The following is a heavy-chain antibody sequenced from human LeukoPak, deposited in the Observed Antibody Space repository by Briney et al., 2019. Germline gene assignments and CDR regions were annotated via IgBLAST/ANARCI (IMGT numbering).Heavy chain of an antibody. J-gene: IGHJ4*02. CDR2: ISYDGGNK. CDR3: ARDLKGSNYDILTGPIGAY. Sequence: PGRSLRLSCAASGFTFSSYTMCWVRQAPDKGLDWVAVISYDGGNKDYADSVKGRFTISRDNSKNTLSLQMNSLRPEDTAVYYCARDLKGSNYDILTGPIGAYWGQGTLVTVSS. D-gene: IGHD3-9*01. V-gene: IGHV3-30*04. CDR1: GFTFSSYT.